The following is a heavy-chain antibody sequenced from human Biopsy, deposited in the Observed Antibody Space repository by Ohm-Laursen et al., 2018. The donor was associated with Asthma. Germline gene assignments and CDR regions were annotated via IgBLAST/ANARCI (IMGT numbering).Heavy chain of an antibody. V-gene: IGHV3-33*01. J-gene: IGHJ5*02. D-gene: IGHD3-10*01. CDR1: GFSISSYG. Sequence: SLRLSCAAAGFSISSYGLHWVRQAPGKGLEWVTRIWYAGSKKYYSESVKGRFTLARDNSKNTLYLQMNNLRVEDTAVYYCARGREGCGSYFTSHWFDPWGQGTLVTVSS. CDR3: ARGREGCGSYFTSHWFDP. CDR2: IWYAGSKK.